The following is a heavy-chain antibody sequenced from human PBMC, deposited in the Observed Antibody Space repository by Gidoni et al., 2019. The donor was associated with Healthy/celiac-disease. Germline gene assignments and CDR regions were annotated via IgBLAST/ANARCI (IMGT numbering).Heavy chain of an antibody. J-gene: IGHJ5*02. V-gene: IGHV4-34*01. CDR3: ARGAGVEMATIPEQARFDP. D-gene: IGHD5-12*01. CDR1: GGSFSGYY. Sequence: QVQLQQWGAGLLKPSETLSLTCAVYGGSFSGYYWSWIRQPPGKGLEWIGEINHSGSTNYNPSLKSRVTISVDTSKNQFSLKLSSVTAADTAVYYCARGAGVEMATIPEQARFDPWGQGTLVTVSS. CDR2: INHSGST.